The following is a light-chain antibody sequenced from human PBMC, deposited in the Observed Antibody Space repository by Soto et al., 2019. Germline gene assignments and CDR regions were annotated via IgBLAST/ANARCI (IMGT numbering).Light chain of an antibody. Sequence: IQLTQSPSSLSASVGDRVTITCQASQGISNYLAWYQQKPGKAPKLLIYAASTLQSGVPSRFSGSGSGTDFTLTISSLQPEDFATYYCQQLNRLFTFGPGTKVDI. J-gene: IGKJ3*01. CDR2: AAS. CDR3: QQLNRLFT. CDR1: QGISNY. V-gene: IGKV1-9*01.